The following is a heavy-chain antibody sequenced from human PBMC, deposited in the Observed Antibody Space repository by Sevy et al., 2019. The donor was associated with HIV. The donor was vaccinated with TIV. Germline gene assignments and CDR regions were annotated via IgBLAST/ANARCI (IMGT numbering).Heavy chain of an antibody. Sequence: GEALKISCAASGFIVSSNYMSWVRQAPGKGLEWVSVIYSGGSTYYADSVKGRFTISRDNSKNTLYLQMNSLRAEDTAVYYCAQRGAVAGTIAFDIWGQGTMVTVSS. J-gene: IGHJ3*02. D-gene: IGHD6-19*01. V-gene: IGHV3-53*01. CDR3: AQRGAVAGTIAFDI. CDR2: IYSGGST. CDR1: GFIVSSNY.